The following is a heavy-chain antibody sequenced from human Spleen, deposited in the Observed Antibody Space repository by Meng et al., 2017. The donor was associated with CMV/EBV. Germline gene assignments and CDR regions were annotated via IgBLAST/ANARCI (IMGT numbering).Heavy chain of an antibody. CDR3: ARRYGASAYNWFDP. V-gene: IGHV4-34*01. CDR1: GGSFSGYY. Sequence: VQLQQWGAGLLKPSETLSLTCAVYGGSFSGYYWSWIRQPPGKGLEWIGDINHSGSTNYNPSLKSRVTISVDTSKNQFSLKLSSVTAADTAVYYCARRYGASAYNWFDPWGQGTLVTVSS. J-gene: IGHJ5*02. CDR2: INHSGST. D-gene: IGHD4-17*01.